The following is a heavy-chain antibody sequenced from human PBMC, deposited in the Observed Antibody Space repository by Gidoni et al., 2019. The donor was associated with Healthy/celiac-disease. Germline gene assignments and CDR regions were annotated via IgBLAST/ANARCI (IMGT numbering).Heavy chain of an antibody. CDR3: ARIRITMVRGVIRLYYFDY. CDR2: IYYSEST. D-gene: IGHD3-10*01. Sequence: QVQLQESGPGLVKPSQTLSLTCTVSGGSISSGRYYWSWIRQHPGKGLEWIGYIYYSESTYYNPSLKSRVTISVDTSKNQFSLKLSSVTAADTAVYYCARIRITMVRGVIRLYYFDYWGQGTLVTVSS. V-gene: IGHV4-31*03. J-gene: IGHJ4*02. CDR1: GGSISSGRYY.